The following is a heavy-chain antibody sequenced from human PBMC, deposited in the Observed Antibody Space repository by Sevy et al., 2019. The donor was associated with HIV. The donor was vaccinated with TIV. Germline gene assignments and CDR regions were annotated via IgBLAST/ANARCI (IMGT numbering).Heavy chain of an antibody. CDR1: GYTFTSYG. V-gene: IGHV1-18*01. J-gene: IGHJ4*02. CDR2: ISAYNGNT. CDR3: ARVALRGYSGYDSHY. D-gene: IGHD5-12*01. Sequence: ASVKVSCKASGYTFTSYGISWVRQAPGQGLEWMGWISAYNGNTNYAQKLQGRVTMTTDTSTSTAYMELRSLRSDDTAVYYSARVALRGYSGYDSHYWGQGTLVTVSS.